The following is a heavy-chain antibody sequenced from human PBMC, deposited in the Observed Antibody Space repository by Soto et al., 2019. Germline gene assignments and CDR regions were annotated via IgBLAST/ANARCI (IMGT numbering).Heavy chain of an antibody. CDR1: GCSISSGDYY. CDR3: AREAYCGGDCYLDSYYFDY. J-gene: IGHJ4*02. D-gene: IGHD2-21*02. CDR2: IYYSGST. V-gene: IGHV4-30-4*01. Sequence: QVQLQESGPGLVKPSQTLSLTCTVSGCSISSGDYYWSWIRQPPGKGLEWIGYIYYSGSTYYNPSLKSRVTISVDTSKNQFSLKLSSVTAADTAVYYCAREAYCGGDCYLDSYYFDYWGQGTLVTVSS.